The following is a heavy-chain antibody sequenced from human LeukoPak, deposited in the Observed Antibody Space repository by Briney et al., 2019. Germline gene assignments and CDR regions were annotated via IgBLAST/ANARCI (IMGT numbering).Heavy chain of an antibody. CDR1: GGSISSYY. J-gene: IGHJ4*02. D-gene: IGHD6-13*01. CDR3: ARVSRPIAAAKFDY. Sequence: PSETLSLTCTVSGGSISSYYWSWIRQHPGKGLECLGYIYYSGSTNYNPSLKSRVTISVDTSKNQFSLKLSSVTAADTAVYYCARVSRPIAAAKFDYWGQGTLVTVSS. CDR2: IYYSGST. V-gene: IGHV4-59*01.